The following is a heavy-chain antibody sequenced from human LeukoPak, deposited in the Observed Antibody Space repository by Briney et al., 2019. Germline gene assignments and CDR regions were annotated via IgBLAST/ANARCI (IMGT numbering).Heavy chain of an antibody. CDR2: INPNSGDT. V-gene: IGHV1-2*02. Sequence: GASVKVSCKASGYILTDYYMHWVRQAPGQGLEWMGWINPNSGDTNYAQKFQGRVTMTRDTSISTVYMELRRLRYDDTAAYYCARGPLEYCSGGTCYSRRNWFDPWGQGTLVTVSS. CDR3: ARGPLEYCSGGTCYSRRNWFDP. CDR1: GYILTDYY. D-gene: IGHD2-15*01. J-gene: IGHJ5*02.